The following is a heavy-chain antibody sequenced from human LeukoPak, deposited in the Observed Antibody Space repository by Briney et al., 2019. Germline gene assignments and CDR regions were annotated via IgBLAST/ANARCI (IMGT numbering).Heavy chain of an antibody. D-gene: IGHD6-19*01. Sequence: SETLSLTCTVSGGSISSSSYYWGWIRQPPAKGLEWIGSIYYSGSTYYNPSLKSRVTISVDTSKNQFSLKLSSVTAADTAVHYCARRSDLAVAGPNYFDYWGQGTLVTVSS. V-gene: IGHV4-39*01. J-gene: IGHJ4*02. CDR2: IYYSGST. CDR1: GGSISSSSYY. CDR3: ARRSDLAVAGPNYFDY.